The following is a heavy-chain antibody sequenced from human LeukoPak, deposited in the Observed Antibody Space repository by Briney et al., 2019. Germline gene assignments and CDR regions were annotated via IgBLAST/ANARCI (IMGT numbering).Heavy chain of an antibody. J-gene: IGHJ4*02. CDR1: GFTFSDFW. Sequence: GGSLRLSCAASGFTFSDFWMHWVRQAPGKGLVWVSRINSGGTVTNYADSVKGRFTISRDNSKNTLFLQMNSLRAEDTAVYYCARASYGDYNFDYWGQGTLVTVSS. CDR2: INSGGTVT. V-gene: IGHV3-74*01. CDR3: ARASYGDYNFDY. D-gene: IGHD4-17*01.